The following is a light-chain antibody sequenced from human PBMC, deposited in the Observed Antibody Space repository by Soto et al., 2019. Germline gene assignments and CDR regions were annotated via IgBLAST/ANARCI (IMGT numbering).Light chain of an antibody. J-gene: IGLJ2*01. Sequence: QSALTQPASVSGSPGQSITISCTGTSSDVGGYNYVSWYQQHPGKAPKLMIYEVSNRPSGVSNRFSGSKSGNTASLTISGLQAEDEADYYCTSYTGSSTVFGGGTKPPS. CDR1: SSDVGGYNY. CDR2: EVS. V-gene: IGLV2-14*01. CDR3: TSYTGSSTV.